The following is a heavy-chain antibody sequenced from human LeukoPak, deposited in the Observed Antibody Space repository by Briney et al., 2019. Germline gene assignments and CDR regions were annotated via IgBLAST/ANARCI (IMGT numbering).Heavy chain of an antibody. CDR2: ISSSSSYI. V-gene: IGHV3-21*01. CDR1: GFTFSSYS. J-gene: IGHJ3*02. D-gene: IGHD3-22*01. Sequence: PGGSLRLSRAASGFTFSSYSMNWVRQAPGKGLEWVSSISSSSSYIYYADSVKGRFTISRDNAKNSLYLQMNSLRAEDTAVYYCARVWDYDSSGNDAFDIWGQGTMVTVSS. CDR3: ARVWDYDSSGNDAFDI.